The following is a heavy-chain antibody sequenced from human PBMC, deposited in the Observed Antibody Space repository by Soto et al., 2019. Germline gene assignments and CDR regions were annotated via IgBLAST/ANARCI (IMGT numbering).Heavy chain of an antibody. CDR2: INPNSGGT. D-gene: IGHD3-22*01. CDR3: ARGIYYDSSGYYYEDLDY. CDR1: GDSLTGYD. V-gene: IGHV1-2*04. Sequence: GTSVKLSCETCGDSLTGYDIHWVRQAARQGLEWMGWINPNSGGTNYAQKFQGWVTMTRDTSISTAYMELSRLRSDDTAVYYCARGIYYDSSGYYYEDLDYWGQGTLVTVSS. J-gene: IGHJ4*02.